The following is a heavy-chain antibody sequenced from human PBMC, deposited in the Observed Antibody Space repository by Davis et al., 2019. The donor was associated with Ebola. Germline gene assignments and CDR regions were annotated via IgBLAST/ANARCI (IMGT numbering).Heavy chain of an antibody. J-gene: IGHJ5*02. CDR2: INHSGST. Sequence: PSETLSLTCAVYGGSFSGYYWSWIRQPPGRGLEWIGEINHSGSTNYNPSLKSRVTISVDTSKNQFSLKLSSVTAADTAVYYCARGRSTVNWFDPWGQGTLVTVSS. V-gene: IGHV4-34*01. CDR3: ARGRSTVNWFDP. D-gene: IGHD4-17*01. CDR1: GGSFSGYY.